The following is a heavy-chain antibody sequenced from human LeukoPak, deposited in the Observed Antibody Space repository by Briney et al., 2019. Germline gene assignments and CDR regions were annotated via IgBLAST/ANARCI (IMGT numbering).Heavy chain of an antibody. CDR2: INPSGNIT. J-gene: IGHJ4*02. D-gene: IGHD2-21*01. CDR3: ARISYDGRFAY. Sequence: GASVKVSCKTSGYTFTNYYMHWVRQAPGQGLEWMGIINPSGNITTYAQKFQGRVTMRGDRYTSTVYMELSSLISEDTAVYYCARISYDGRFAYWGQGPLVTVYS. CDR1: GYTFTNYY. V-gene: IGHV1-46*01.